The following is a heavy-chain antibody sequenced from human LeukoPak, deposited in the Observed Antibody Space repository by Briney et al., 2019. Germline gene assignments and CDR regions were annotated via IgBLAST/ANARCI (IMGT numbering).Heavy chain of an antibody. CDR3: AREAVDTAMAISFDY. Sequence: PSETLSLTCTVSGGSISSGGYYWSWIRQPPGKGLEWIGYIYHSGSTYYNPSLKSRVTISVDRSKNQFSLKLSSVTAADTAVYYCAREAVDTAMAISFDYWGQGTLVTVSS. V-gene: IGHV4-30-2*01. D-gene: IGHD5-18*01. CDR2: IYHSGST. CDR1: GGSISSGGYY. J-gene: IGHJ4*02.